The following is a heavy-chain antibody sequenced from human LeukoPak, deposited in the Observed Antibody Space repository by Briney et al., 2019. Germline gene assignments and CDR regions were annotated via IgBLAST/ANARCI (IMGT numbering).Heavy chain of an antibody. J-gene: IGHJ4*02. CDR2: IDWNSGSI. CDR3: AKVPVLRYFDWLLYFDY. Sequence: PGGSLRLSCAASGFTFDDYAMHWVRQAPGKGLEWVSGIDWNSGSIGYADSVKGRFTISRDNAKNSLYLQMNSLRAEDTAVYYYAKVPVLRYFDWLLYFDYWGQGTLVTVSS. D-gene: IGHD3-9*01. CDR1: GFTFDDYA. V-gene: IGHV3-9*01.